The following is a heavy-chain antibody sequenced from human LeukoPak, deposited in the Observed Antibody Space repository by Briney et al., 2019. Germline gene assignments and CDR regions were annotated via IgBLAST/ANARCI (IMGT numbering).Heavy chain of an antibody. D-gene: IGHD2-2*01. CDR1: GGSFSGYY. J-gene: IGHJ6*03. CDR3: ARTVVVVAAIGDEVVGYYYYYYMDV. V-gene: IGHV4-34*01. CDR2: INHSGST. Sequence: SETLSLTCAVYGGSFSGYYWSWIRQPPGKGLEWIGEINHSGSTNYNPSLKSRVTISVDTSKNQFSLKLSSVTAADTAVYYCARTVVVVAAIGDEVVGYYYYYYMDVWGKGTTVTVSS.